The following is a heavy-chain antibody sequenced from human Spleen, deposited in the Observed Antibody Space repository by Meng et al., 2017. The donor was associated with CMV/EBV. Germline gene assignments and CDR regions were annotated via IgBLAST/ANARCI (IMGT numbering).Heavy chain of an antibody. J-gene: IGHJ4*02. V-gene: IGHV4-31*11. Sequence: LRLSCAVSGASINNGGYYWGWIRQLPGKGLEWIGYIYYSGTTSYNPSLKSRATISVDTSEKQFSLKLTSVTAADTAVYYCARAQYHYDSTAYFEYWGQGALVTVSS. CDR3: ARAQYHYDSTAYFEY. CDR1: GASINNGGYY. D-gene: IGHD3-22*01. CDR2: IYYSGTT.